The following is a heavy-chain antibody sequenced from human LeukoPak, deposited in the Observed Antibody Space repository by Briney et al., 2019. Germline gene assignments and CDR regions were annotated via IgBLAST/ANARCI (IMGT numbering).Heavy chain of an antibody. J-gene: IGHJ5*02. D-gene: IGHD2-15*01. CDR1: GGSISGGRYY. CDR2: ISYNGIP. Sequence: PSETLSLTCTVSGGSISGGRYYLAWIRQPPGKGLEWIASISYNGIPYYNPSLKSRVTISVDTSKNQFSLELTSVTATDTALYFCATFSGGTTVLPSAWGQGTLVTVSS. V-gene: IGHV4-39*01. CDR3: ATFSGGTTVLPSA.